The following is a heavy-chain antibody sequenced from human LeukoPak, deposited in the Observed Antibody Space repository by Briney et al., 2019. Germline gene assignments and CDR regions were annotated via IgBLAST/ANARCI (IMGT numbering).Heavy chain of an antibody. CDR2: IPYDGSDK. J-gene: IGHJ4*02. D-gene: IGHD6-19*01. V-gene: IGHV3-30*18. CDR3: AKSPVAGTYFLDY. Sequence: GGSLRLSCADSGFTFSSYDMHWVRQAPGKGLEWVAVIPYDGSDKYYADSVKGRFTISRDSSKNTLYLQKTSLRAEDTALYFCAKSPVAGTYFLDYWGQGTLVTVSS. CDR1: GFTFSSYD.